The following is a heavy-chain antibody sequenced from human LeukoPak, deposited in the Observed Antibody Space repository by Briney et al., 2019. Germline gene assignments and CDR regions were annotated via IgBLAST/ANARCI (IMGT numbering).Heavy chain of an antibody. V-gene: IGHV4-34*01. D-gene: IGHD2-2*01. CDR1: GGSFSGYY. Sequence: ETLSLTCAVHGGSFSGYYWSWIRQPPGKGLEWIGEINHSGSTNYNPSLKSRVTISVDTSKNQFSLKLSSVTAADTAVYYCAREGRLGYCSSTSCYYFDYWGQGTLVTVSS. CDR3: AREGRLGYCSSTSCYYFDY. J-gene: IGHJ4*02. CDR2: INHSGST.